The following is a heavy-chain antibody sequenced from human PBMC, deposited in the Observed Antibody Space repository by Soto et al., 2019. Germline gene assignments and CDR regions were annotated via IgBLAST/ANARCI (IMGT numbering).Heavy chain of an antibody. Sequence: SETLSLTRTVSGGSISSYYWSWIRQPPGKGLEWIGYISYTGSTNYNPSLKSRVPISVDTSKNQFSLKLSSVTAADTAVYYCARDRRYDYFDSWGQGTLVTVSS. CDR3: ARDRRYDYFDS. J-gene: IGHJ4*02. CDR1: GGSISSYY. V-gene: IGHV4-59*01. D-gene: IGHD3-9*01. CDR2: ISYTGST.